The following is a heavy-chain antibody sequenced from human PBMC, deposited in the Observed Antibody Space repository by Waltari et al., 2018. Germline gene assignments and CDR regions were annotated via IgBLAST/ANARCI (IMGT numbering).Heavy chain of an antibody. CDR1: GSTFTGYY. CDR3: ARDLDVLEDYGDYVS. D-gene: IGHD4-17*01. J-gene: IGHJ5*02. Sequence: QVQLVQSGAEVKKPGASVKVSCKASGSTFTGYYIPWVRQAPGQGLEWMGWINPNSGGTNYAQKFQGRVTMTRDTSISTAYMELSRLRSDDTAVYYCARDLDVLEDYGDYVSWGQGTLVTVST. V-gene: IGHV1-2*02. CDR2: INPNSGGT.